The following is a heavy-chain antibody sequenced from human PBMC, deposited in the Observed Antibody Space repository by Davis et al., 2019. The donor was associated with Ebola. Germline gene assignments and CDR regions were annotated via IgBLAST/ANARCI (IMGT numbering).Heavy chain of an antibody. J-gene: IGHJ3*02. V-gene: IGHV3-66*01. CDR1: GFTVNSNY. CDR2: IYSGGST. Sequence: GGSLRLSCATSGFTVNSNYMSWVRQAPGKGLEWVSLIYSGGSTYYADFVKGRFTLSRDNSKNTLYLQMNSLRAEDTAVYYCVRDVTIWGQGTMVTVSS. CDR3: VRDVTI. D-gene: IGHD2/OR15-2a*01.